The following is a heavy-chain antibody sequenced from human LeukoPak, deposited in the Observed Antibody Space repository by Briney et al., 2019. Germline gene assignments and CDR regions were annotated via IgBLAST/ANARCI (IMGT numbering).Heavy chain of an antibody. CDR3: ARAGRDGRPWAPTWYFDL. V-gene: IGHV4-59*01. CDR2: FYYSGST. J-gene: IGHJ2*01. D-gene: IGHD5-24*01. CDR1: GGSISSYY. Sequence: SETLSLTCTVSGGSISSYYWSWIRQPPGKGLEWIGYFYYSGSTNYNPSLKSRVTISVDTSKNQFSLKLSSVTAADTAVYYCARAGRDGRPWAPTWYFDLWGRGTLVTVSS.